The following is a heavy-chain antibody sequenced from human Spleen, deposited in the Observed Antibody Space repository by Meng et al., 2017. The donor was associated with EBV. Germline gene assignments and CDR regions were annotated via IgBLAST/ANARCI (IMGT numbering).Heavy chain of an antibody. Sequence: TLKESATPLVNTTRPLSMICTFSGFSLRTRGVGVGWVLQPPGKALEWLAVIYWDDDKRYSPSLKSRLTITKDTSKNQVVLTMTNMDPVDAATYYCAHIIAARPFDYWGQGTLVTVSS. CDR1: GFSLRTRGVG. V-gene: IGHV2-5*02. CDR3: AHIIAARPFDY. D-gene: IGHD6-6*01. CDR2: IYWDDDK. J-gene: IGHJ4*02.